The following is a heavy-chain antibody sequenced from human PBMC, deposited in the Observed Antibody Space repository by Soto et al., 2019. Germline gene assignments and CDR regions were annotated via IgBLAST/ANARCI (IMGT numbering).Heavy chain of an antibody. CDR2: IHYSGST. CDR1: GGSISSYY. V-gene: IGHV4-59*12. D-gene: IGHD6-13*01. CDR3: ARVTAAAGAVYFDY. J-gene: IGHJ4*02. Sequence: SETLSLTCTVSGGSISSYYWSWIRQPPGKGLKWIGYIHYSGSTNYNPSLKSRVTISVDTSKNQFSLKLSSVTAADTAVYYCARVTAAAGAVYFDYWGRGTLVTVSS.